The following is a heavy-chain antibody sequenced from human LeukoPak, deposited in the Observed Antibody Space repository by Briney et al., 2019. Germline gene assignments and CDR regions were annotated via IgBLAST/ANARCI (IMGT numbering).Heavy chain of an antibody. CDR2: INPNNDDT. J-gene: IGHJ4*02. CDR3: ARGLGSPVGQ. D-gene: IGHD1-26*01. V-gene: IGHV1-2*02. CDR1: GYTFTDYY. Sequence: EASVKVSCKASGYTFTDYYMHWVREAPGQGLEWMGWINPNNDDTNYAQKFQGRVTMTRDTSISTAYMELSSLTSDDTAVYYCARGLGSPVGQWGQGTLVTVSS.